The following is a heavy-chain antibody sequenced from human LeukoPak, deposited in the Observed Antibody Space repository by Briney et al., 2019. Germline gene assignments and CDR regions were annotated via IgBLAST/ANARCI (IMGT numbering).Heavy chain of an antibody. V-gene: IGHV1-2*02. CDR3: ARAPAYGGHYYYYYYMDV. J-gene: IGHJ6*03. CDR2: INPNSGDT. CDR1: GYTFTGYY. Sequence: ASVKVSCKASGYTFTGYYMHWVRQAPGQGLEWMGWINPNSGDTNYAQKFQGRVTMTRDTSSSTAYMDLSRLRSDDTAVYYCARAPAYGGHYYYYYYMDVWGKGTTVTISS. D-gene: IGHD4-23*01.